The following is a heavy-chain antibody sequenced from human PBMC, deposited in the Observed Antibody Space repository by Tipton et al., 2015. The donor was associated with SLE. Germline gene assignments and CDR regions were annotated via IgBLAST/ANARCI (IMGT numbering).Heavy chain of an antibody. Sequence: TLSLTCIVSGASISSYYWTWIRQPPGKGLEWIGYIYHSGGTNYNPSLKSRVTISVDTSKNQLSLKLTSVTAADTAMYYCARVGTGDNWYFDLWGRGTLLTVSS. D-gene: IGHD7-27*01. CDR2: IYHSGGT. CDR1: GASISSYY. J-gene: IGHJ2*01. CDR3: ARVGTGDNWYFDL. V-gene: IGHV4-59*01.